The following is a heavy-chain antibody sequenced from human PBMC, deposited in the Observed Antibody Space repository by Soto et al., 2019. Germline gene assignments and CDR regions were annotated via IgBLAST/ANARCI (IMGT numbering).Heavy chain of an antibody. CDR1: GFAFSNYA. CDR3: AKDRTVAARNFDY. CDR2: ISTSIGAT. D-gene: IGHD6-6*01. V-gene: IGHV3-23*01. J-gene: IGHJ4*02. Sequence: SGGSLRLSCAASGFAFSNYAMHWVRQAPGKGLEWVSSISTSIGATYYADSVKGRFTISRDDSKNTLYLQMNSLRAEDSAVYYCAKDRTVAARNFDYWGQGTQVTVSS.